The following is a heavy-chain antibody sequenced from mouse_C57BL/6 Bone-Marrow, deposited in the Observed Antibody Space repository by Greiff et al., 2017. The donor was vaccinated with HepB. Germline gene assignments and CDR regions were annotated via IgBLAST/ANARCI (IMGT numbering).Heavy chain of an antibody. CDR3: ARRPSGDYGSSPDY. Sequence: EVMLVESGGDLVKPGGSLKLSCAASGFTFSSYGMSWVRQTPDKRLEWVATISSGGSYTYYPDSVKGRFTISRDNAKNTLYLQMSSLKSEDTAMYYCARRPSGDYGSSPDYWGQGTTLTVSS. D-gene: IGHD1-1*01. CDR1: GFTFSSYG. J-gene: IGHJ2*01. V-gene: IGHV5-6*01. CDR2: ISSGGSYT.